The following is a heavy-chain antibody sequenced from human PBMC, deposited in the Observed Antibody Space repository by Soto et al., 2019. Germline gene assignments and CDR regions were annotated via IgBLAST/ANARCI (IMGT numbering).Heavy chain of an antibody. CDR3: ITGRIAVAGINLYYYGMDV. J-gene: IGHJ6*02. Sequence: PSETLSLTCTVSGGSISSSSYYWGWIRQPPGKGLERIGSIYYSGSTYYNPSLKSRVTISVDTSKNQFSLKLSSVTAADTAVYYCITGRIAVAGINLYYYGMDVWGQGTTVTVSS. D-gene: IGHD6-19*01. CDR1: GGSISSSSYY. CDR2: IYYSGST. V-gene: IGHV4-39*01.